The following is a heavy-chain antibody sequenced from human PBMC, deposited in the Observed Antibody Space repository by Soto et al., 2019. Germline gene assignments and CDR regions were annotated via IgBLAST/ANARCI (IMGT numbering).Heavy chain of an antibody. D-gene: IGHD2-15*01. J-gene: IGHJ3*02. V-gene: IGHV4-34*01. CDR1: FGDFG. CDR3: AIGLLAAYGVSWRSCHI. CDR2: INHSGST. Sequence: FGDFGGRRISKPTRKGLEWIGEINHSGSTNYNPSLKSRVTISVDTSKNQFSLKLSSVTAADTAVYYCAIGLLAAYGVSWRSCHIWGKAPMVTV.